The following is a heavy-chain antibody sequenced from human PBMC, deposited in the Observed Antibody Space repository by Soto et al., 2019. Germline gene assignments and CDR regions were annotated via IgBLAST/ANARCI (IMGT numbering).Heavy chain of an antibody. D-gene: IGHD3-9*01. CDR1: GGSISTYY. CDR2: TYYSGST. CDR3: VRAGSGYSFDY. J-gene: IGHJ4*02. V-gene: IGHV4-59*01. Sequence: SDTLSLTCTVSGGSISTYYWSWIRQPPGKGLELIGYTYYSGSTNYSPSLKSRVTMSLDTSKNQFSLKLNSVTAADTAVYYCVRAGSGYSFDYWGQGTLVTVSS.